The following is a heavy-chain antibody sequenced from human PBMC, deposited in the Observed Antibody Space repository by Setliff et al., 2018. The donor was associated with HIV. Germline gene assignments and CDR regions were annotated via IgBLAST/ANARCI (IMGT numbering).Heavy chain of an antibody. D-gene: IGHD5-12*01. CDR3: AKDPRAAVATICDY. V-gene: IGHV3-23*01. CDR2: ISGSGGST. CDR1: GFTFSNHV. J-gene: IGHJ4*02. Sequence: QSGGSLRLSCAASGFTFSNHVMNWVRQAPGKGLEWVSAISGSGGSTYYADSVKGRFTISRDNSKNTLYLQMNSLRAEDTAVYYCAKDPRAAVATICDYWGQGTLVTVSS.